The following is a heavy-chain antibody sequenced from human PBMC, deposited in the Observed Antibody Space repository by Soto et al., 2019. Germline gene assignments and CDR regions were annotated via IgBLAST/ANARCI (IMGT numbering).Heavy chain of an antibody. J-gene: IGHJ3*02. V-gene: IGHV3-23*01. CDR2: ISGSGGCT. D-gene: IGHD3-22*01. Sequence: EVQLLESGGGLVQPGGSLRLSCAASGFTFSSYAMNWVRQAPGKGLEWVSTISGSGGCTYYADSVKGRFTSSRDNSKNTLYLQMNSLRAEDTAVYYCAKDMSDYYDSSGYYDAFDIWGQGTMGTVSS. CDR3: AKDMSDYYDSSGYYDAFDI. CDR1: GFTFSSYA.